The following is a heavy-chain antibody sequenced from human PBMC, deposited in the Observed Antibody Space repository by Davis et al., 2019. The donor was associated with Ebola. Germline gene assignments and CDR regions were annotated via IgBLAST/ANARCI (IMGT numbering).Heavy chain of an antibody. J-gene: IGHJ4*02. CDR3: ARENVGSGWPHYFDY. CDR1: GSSISSYY. D-gene: IGHD6-19*01. CDR2: IYYSGST. Sequence: PSETLSLTCTVSGSSISSYYWSWIRQPPGKGLEWIGYIYYSGSTSYNPSLKSRVTISVDTSKNQFSLKLSSVTAADTAVYYCARENVGSGWPHYFDYWGQGTLVTVSS. V-gene: IGHV4-59*12.